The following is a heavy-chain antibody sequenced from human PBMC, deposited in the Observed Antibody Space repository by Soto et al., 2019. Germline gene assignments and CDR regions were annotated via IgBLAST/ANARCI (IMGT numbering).Heavy chain of an antibody. CDR3: ATPSGEGRYGSGSYYNDYYYYGMDV. D-gene: IGHD3-10*01. Sequence: SETLSLTCAVYGGSFSGYYWTWIRQPPGTGLEWIGEINHSGSTNYNPSLKSRVTISVDTSKNQFSLKLSSVTAADTAVYYCATPSGEGRYGSGSYYNDYYYYGMDVWGQGTTVTVSS. V-gene: IGHV4-34*01. CDR1: GGSFSGYY. CDR2: INHSGST. J-gene: IGHJ6*02.